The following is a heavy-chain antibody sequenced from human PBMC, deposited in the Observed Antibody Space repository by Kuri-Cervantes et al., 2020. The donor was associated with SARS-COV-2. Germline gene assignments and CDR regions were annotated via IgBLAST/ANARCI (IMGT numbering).Heavy chain of an antibody. D-gene: IGHD2-2*02. CDR2: INHSGST. Sequence: SETLSLTCAVYGGSFSGYYWGWIRQPPGKGLEWIGEINHSGSTNYNPSLKSRVTISVDTSKNQFSLKLSSVTAADTAVYYCARVPAAIRDWFDPWGQGTLVTVSS. V-gene: IGHV4-34*01. CDR1: GGSFSGYY. CDR3: ARVPAAIRDWFDP. J-gene: IGHJ5*02.